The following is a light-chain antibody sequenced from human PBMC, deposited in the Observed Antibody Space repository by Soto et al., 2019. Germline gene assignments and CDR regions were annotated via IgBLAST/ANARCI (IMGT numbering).Light chain of an antibody. CDR2: LNIDGSH. J-gene: IGLJ2*01. Sequence: QLVLTQSPSASASLGASVKLTCTLSSGHSSYAIACHQQQPEKGPRYLMNLNIDGSHSKGDGIPDRFSGSSSGAERYLTISSLQSEDEADYYCQTWVTGIVVFGGGTKLTVL. V-gene: IGLV4-69*01. CDR3: QTWVTGIVV. CDR1: SGHSSYA.